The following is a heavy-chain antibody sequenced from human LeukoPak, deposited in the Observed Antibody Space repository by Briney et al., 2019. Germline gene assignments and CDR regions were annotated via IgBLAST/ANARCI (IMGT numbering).Heavy chain of an antibody. CDR3: ARDAGYCSSTSCSGDWFDP. J-gene: IGHJ5*02. CDR2: IYYSGDI. D-gene: IGHD2-2*01. Sequence: SETLSLTCTVSGGSISSNDYYWGWIRQPPGKGLEWIGSIYYSGDIYYNLSLKSRVTISVDTSKSQFSLKLNSVTAADTAVYYCARDAGYCSSTSCSGDWFDPWGQGTLVTVSS. V-gene: IGHV4-39*07. CDR1: GGSISSNDYY.